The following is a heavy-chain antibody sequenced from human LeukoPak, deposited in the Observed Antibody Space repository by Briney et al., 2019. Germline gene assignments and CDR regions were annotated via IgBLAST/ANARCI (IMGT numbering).Heavy chain of an antibody. V-gene: IGHV4-61*02. CDR2: VYSSGTT. D-gene: IGHD3-22*01. CDR3: ARDSYDSSGYRFDY. CDR1: GASISSGGYY. J-gene: IGHJ4*02. Sequence: SETLSLTCTVSGASISSGGYYWSWIRQSAGEGLEWIGRVYSSGTTNYNPSLKSRVTISVDTSKNQFSLKLSSVTAADTAVYYCARDSYDSSGYRFDYWGQGTLVTVSS.